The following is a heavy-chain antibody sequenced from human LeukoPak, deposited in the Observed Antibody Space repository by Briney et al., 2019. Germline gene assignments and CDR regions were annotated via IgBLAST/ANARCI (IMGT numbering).Heavy chain of an antibody. D-gene: IGHD2-2*02. J-gene: IGHJ4*02. CDR2: ISSSSSTI. V-gene: IGHV3-48*01. Sequence: GGSLRLSCAASGFTFSSYSMNWVRQAPGKGLEWVSYISSSSSTIYYADSVKGRFTISRDNAKNSLYLQMNSLRAEDTAVYYCARERYCSSTSCYTGGDYWGQGTLVTVSS. CDR3: ARERYCSSTSCYTGGDY. CDR1: GFTFSSYS.